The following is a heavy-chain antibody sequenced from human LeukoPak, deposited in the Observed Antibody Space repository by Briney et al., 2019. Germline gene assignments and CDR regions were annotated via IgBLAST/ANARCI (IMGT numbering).Heavy chain of an antibody. CDR3: ARNSGSGLDY. CDR2: FDPEDGET. CDR1: GYTLTELS. V-gene: IGHV1-24*01. D-gene: IGHD1-26*01. J-gene: IGHJ4*02. Sequence: ASVKVSCKVSGYTLTELSMHWVRQAPGKGLEWVGGFDPEDGETIYAQKFQGRVTMTGDTSTNTVYMELSSLRSEDTAVYYCARNSGSGLDYWGQGTLVTVSS.